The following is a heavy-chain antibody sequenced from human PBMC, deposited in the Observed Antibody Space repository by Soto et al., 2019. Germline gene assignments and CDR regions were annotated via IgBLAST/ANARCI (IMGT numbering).Heavy chain of an antibody. CDR3: ARATVLTFQADY. J-gene: IGHJ4*02. V-gene: IGHV1-69*01. CDR1: GGTFSNYA. D-gene: IGHD3-10*01. Sequence: QVHLVQSGAEVKKPGSSVKVSCKASGGTFSNYAIIWVRQAPGQGLEWVGGIAPVLRTTSYAQKFRGRVKITADASTSTAFMDLSSLRSEDTGVYYCARATVLTFQADYWGQGTLVTVSS. CDR2: IAPVLRTT.